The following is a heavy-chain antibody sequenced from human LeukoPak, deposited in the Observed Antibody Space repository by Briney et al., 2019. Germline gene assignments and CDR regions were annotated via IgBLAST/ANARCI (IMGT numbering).Heavy chain of an antibody. CDR1: GLTFDDYA. V-gene: IGHV3-9*03. D-gene: IGHD5-18*01. CDR2: ISWNGGSI. CDR3: AKGQLRLRDYFDY. Sequence: GGSLRLSCAASGLTFDDYAMHWVRQAPGKGLEWVSGISWNGGSIGYADSVKGRFTISRDNAKNSLYLQMNSLRAEDMALYYCAKGQLRLRDYFDYWGQGTLVTVSS. J-gene: IGHJ4*02.